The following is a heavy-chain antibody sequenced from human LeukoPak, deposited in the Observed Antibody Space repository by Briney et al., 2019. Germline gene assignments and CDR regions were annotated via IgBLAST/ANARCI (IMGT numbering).Heavy chain of an antibody. Sequence: ASVKVSCKASGYTFTSYYMHWVRQAPGQGLEWMGIINPSGGSTSYAQKFQGRVTMTRDTSTSTVYMELSSLRSEDTAVYYCARDRGGSGSYKPNYYYYMDVWGKGTTVTISS. CDR2: INPSGGST. J-gene: IGHJ6*03. CDR1: GYTFTSYY. V-gene: IGHV1-46*01. D-gene: IGHD3-10*01. CDR3: ARDRGGSGSYKPNYYYYMDV.